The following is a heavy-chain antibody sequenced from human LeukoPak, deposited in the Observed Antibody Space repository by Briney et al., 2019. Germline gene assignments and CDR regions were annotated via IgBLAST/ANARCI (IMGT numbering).Heavy chain of an antibody. Sequence: PSETLSLTCTVSGASISSGGYYWSWIRQHPGKGLEWIGYIYYSGSTYYNPSLKSRVTISVDTSKNQFSLKLSSVTAADTAVYYCAREALGTGTIGWGQGTLVTVSS. D-gene: IGHD1-7*01. CDR2: IYYSGST. V-gene: IGHV4-31*03. J-gene: IGHJ4*02. CDR3: AREALGTGTIG. CDR1: GASISSGGYY.